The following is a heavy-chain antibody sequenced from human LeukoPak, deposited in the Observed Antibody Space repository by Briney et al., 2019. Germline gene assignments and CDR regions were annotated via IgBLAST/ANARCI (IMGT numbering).Heavy chain of an antibody. CDR1: GFIFSSYW. J-gene: IGHJ4*02. CDR3: ARGPHSGSYYFDY. V-gene: IGHV3-21*01. D-gene: IGHD1-26*01. CDR2: ISSSSSYI. Sequence: GGSLRLSCAASGFIFSSYWMHWVRQAPGKGLEWVSSISSSSSYIFYADSVKGRFTISRDNAKSSLYLQINSLRAEDTAVYYCARGPHSGSYYFDYWGQGTLVTVSS.